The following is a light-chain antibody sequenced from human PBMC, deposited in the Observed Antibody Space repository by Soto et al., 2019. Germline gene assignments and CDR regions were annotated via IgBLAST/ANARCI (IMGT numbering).Light chain of an antibody. CDR3: QQYGSSPLT. V-gene: IGKV3-20*01. Sequence: VLTQSPGNLSLSPGDSATLSCRASQSVSSSYLAWYQQKTGQAPRILIYGESSRATGIPARFSGSGSGTDLNLTISRLEPEDFAVYYCQQYGSSPLTFGGGTKVDIK. CDR1: QSVSSSY. CDR2: GES. J-gene: IGKJ4*01.